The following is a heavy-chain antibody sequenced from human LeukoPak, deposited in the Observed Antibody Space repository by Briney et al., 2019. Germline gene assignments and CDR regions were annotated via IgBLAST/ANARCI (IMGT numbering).Heavy chain of an antibody. V-gene: IGHV4-59*01. J-gene: IGHJ6*03. D-gene: IGHD2-21*01. CDR2: IYYSGNT. CDR3: ATRVGVVGGGYYYMDV. CDR1: GVSISSYY. Sequence: SETLSLTCAVSGVSISSYYWSWIRQPPGKGLEWIGYIYYSGNTKYNPSLKSRVTISVDTSKNQFSLKLSSVTAADTAVYYCATRVGVVGGGYYYMDVWGKGTTVTVSS.